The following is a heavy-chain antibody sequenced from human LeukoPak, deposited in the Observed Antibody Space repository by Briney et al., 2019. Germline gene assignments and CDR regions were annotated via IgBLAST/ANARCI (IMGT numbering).Heavy chain of an antibody. CDR3: ARDLAGDLFDY. CDR1: GGSISSYY. Sequence: SETLSLTCTVSGGSISSYYWSWIRQPPGKGLEWIGYIYYSGSTNYNPSLKSRVTISVDTSKNQFSLKLSSVTAADTAVYYCARDLAGDLFDYWGQGTLVTVSS. D-gene: IGHD3-3*02. V-gene: IGHV4-59*12. J-gene: IGHJ4*02. CDR2: IYYSGST.